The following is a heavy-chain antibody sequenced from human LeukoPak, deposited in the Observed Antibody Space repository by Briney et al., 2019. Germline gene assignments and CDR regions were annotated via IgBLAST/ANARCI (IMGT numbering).Heavy chain of an antibody. J-gene: IGHJ3*02. CDR1: GFTFSSYE. Sequence: KPGGSLRLSCAASGFTFSSYEMNWVRQAPGKGLEWVSYISSSGSTIYYADSVKGRFTISRDNAKSSLDLQMNSLRVEDTAVYYCARELEEAFDIWGQGTMVTVSS. CDR2: ISSSGSTI. CDR3: ARELEEAFDI. V-gene: IGHV3-48*03.